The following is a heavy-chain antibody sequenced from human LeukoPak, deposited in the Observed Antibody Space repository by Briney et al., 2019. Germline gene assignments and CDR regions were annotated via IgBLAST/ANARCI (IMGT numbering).Heavy chain of an antibody. CDR1: GGSISSSGYY. V-gene: IGHV4-39*07. CDR2: MYYSGST. D-gene: IGHD3-3*01. Sequence: SETLSLTCTVSGGSISSSGYYWGWIRQPPGKGLEWIGSMYYSGSTYYNPSLKSRVTISVDTSKNHFSLKLSSVTAADTAVYYCARAILSGYPDSWGQGTLVTVSS. J-gene: IGHJ4*02. CDR3: ARAILSGYPDS.